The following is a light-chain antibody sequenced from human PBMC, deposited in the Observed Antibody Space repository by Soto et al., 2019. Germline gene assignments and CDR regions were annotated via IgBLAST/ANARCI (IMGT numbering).Light chain of an antibody. CDR3: QQYGSSPRT. V-gene: IGKV3-20*01. CDR2: GAS. CDR1: QSVSGSY. Sequence: EMVLTQSPGTLSLSPGERATLSCRASQSVSGSYLAWYQQKPGQAPRLLIYGASSRTTGIPDRFSGSGSGTDFTLTISRLEPEEFAVFYCQQYGSSPRTFGQGTKLEIK. J-gene: IGKJ2*01.